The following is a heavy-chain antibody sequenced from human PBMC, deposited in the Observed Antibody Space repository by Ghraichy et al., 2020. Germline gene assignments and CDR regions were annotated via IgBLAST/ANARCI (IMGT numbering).Heavy chain of an antibody. CDR1: GGTFSSYA. D-gene: IGHD3-22*01. Sequence: SVKVSCKASGGTFSSYAISWVRQAPGQGLEWMGGIIPIFGTANYAQKFQGRVTITADKSTSTAYMELSSLRSEDTAVYYCARGLFSHLYYYYGMDVWGQGTTVTVSS. J-gene: IGHJ6*02. CDR3: ARGLFSHLYYYYGMDV. CDR2: IIPIFGTA. V-gene: IGHV1-69*06.